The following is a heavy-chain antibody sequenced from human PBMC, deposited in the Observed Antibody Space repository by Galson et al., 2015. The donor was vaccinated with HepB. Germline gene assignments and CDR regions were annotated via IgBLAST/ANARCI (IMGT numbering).Heavy chain of an antibody. V-gene: IGHV4-59*12. J-gene: IGHJ3*02. CDR1: GGSISSYY. CDR2: IYSSGST. D-gene: IGHD2-15*01. CDR3: ARDRMYCSDFSCQDAFEI. Sequence: SETLSLTCTVSGGSISSYYWSWIRQPPGKGLEWIGYIYSSGSTNYNPSLKSRVTMSVDTSKNQFSLKLSSVTAADTAVYYCARDRMYCSDFSCQDAFEIWGQGTMVTVPS.